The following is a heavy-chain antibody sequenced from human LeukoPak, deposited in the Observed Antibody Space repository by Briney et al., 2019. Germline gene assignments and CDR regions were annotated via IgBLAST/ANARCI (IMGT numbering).Heavy chain of an antibody. Sequence: GGSLRLSCTTSGFKFSSYGMHWVRQAPGKGLEWVSFIWFDGSNKHYADSVKGRFTISRDDSRKTVYLQMNSLKTEDTAVYFCAKDADCAGDCNWGQGTLVTVSS. CDR3: AKDADCAGDCN. CDR1: GFKFSSYG. CDR2: IWFDGSNK. J-gene: IGHJ4*02. V-gene: IGHV3-30*02. D-gene: IGHD2-21*02.